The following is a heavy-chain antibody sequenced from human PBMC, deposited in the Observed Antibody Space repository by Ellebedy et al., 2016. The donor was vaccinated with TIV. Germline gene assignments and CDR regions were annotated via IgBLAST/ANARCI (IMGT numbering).Heavy chain of an antibody. CDR2: ISDTGGSA. V-gene: IGHV3-23*01. D-gene: IGHD3-22*01. Sequence: GGSLRLSXAASGFTFVAYDMNWVRHAPGKGLEWVSVISDTGGSARYADSVKGRFTISRDNSKNTLYLQMNSLRVEDTAVYYCAKRKGVGYYPFDDWGQGTLVTVSS. CDR3: AKRKGVGYYPFDD. CDR1: GFTFVAYD. J-gene: IGHJ4*02.